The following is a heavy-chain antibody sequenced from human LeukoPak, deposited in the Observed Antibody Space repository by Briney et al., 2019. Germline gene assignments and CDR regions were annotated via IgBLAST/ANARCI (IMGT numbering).Heavy chain of an antibody. D-gene: IGHD2-21*02. V-gene: IGHV4-59*01. Sequence: PSETLSLTCSISSGSITTYYWSWIRQPPGKGLEYIGNVYYSGTTNYSPSLESRVSLSADASKNHFSLRLRSLTPADTAIYYCACIGDYGGDGGHFVSWGQGTLVTVSS. J-gene: IGHJ4*02. CDR3: ACIGDYGGDGGHFVS. CDR1: SGSITTYY. CDR2: VYYSGTT.